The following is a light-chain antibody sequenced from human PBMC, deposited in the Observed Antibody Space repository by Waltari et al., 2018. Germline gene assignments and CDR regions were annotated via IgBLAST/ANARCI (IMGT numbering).Light chain of an antibody. CDR1: ESLDDW. V-gene: IGKV1-5*03. CDR2: KAS. J-gene: IGKJ2*01. Sequence: RVTITCRASESLDDWLAWYQQKPGKAPKLLIFKASTLGSGVPSRFSGSGYGTAFTLTIDSLQPYDFATYYCQLYYAYYTFGQGTKVE. CDR3: QLYYAYYT.